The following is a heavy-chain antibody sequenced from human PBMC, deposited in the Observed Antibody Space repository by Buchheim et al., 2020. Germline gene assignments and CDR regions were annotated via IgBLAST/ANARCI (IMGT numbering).Heavy chain of an antibody. V-gene: IGHV4-34*01. CDR2: INHSGST. J-gene: IGHJ4*02. CDR3: ARGPHLIRLWFGEFFDY. CDR1: GGSFSGYY. D-gene: IGHD3-10*01. Sequence: QVQLQQWGAGLLKPSETLSLTCAVYGGSFSGYYWSWIRQPPGKGLEWIGEINHSGSTNYNPSLKSRVTISVDTSKNQFSLKLSSVTAADTAVYYCARGPHLIRLWFGEFFDYWGQGTL.